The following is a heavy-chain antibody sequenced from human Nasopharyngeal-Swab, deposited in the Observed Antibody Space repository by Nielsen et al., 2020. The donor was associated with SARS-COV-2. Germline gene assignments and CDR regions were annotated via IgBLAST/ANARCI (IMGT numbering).Heavy chain of an antibody. D-gene: IGHD3-9*01. J-gene: IGHJ4*02. CDR3: ASSPGDIFTGYYL. CDR2: ISSSSSYT. CDR1: GFTFSDYY. V-gene: IGHV3-11*06. Sequence: GESLKISCAASGFTFSDYYMSWIRQAPGKGLEWVSYISSSSSYTNYADSVKGRFTISRDNAKNSLYLQMNSLRAEDTAVYYCASSPGDIFTGYYLWGQGTLVTVSS.